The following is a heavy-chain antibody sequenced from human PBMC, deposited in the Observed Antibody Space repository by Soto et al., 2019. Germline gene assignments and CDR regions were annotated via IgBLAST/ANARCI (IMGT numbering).Heavy chain of an antibody. Sequence: ASVKVSCKASGYTFTSYGISLVRQAPGQGLEWMGWISAHNGNKRYAQKLQGRVTMTTDTSTSTAYMELRSLRSDDTAVYYCAREPNYFDYWGQGTLVTVSS. J-gene: IGHJ4*02. CDR2: ISAHNGNK. CDR3: AREPNYFDY. CDR1: GYTFTSYG. V-gene: IGHV1-18*01.